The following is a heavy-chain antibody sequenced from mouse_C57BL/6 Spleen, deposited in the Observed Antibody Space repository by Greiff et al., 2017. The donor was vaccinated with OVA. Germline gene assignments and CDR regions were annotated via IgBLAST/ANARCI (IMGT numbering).Heavy chain of an antibody. CDR1: GYAFSSSW. Sequence: QVQLKQSGPELVKPGASVKISCKASGYAFSSSWMNWVKQRPGKGLEWIGRIYPGDGDTNYNGKFKGKATLTADKSSSTAYMQLSSLTSEDSAVYFCVPHYYGSSWYFDVWGTGTTVTVSS. J-gene: IGHJ1*03. CDR3: VPHYYGSSWYFDV. D-gene: IGHD1-1*01. V-gene: IGHV1-82*01. CDR2: IYPGDGDT.